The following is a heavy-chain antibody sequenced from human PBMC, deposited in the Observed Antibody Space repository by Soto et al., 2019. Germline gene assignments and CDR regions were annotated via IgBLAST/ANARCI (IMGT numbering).Heavy chain of an antibody. CDR3: AIQRTVYFARPVSGLDP. CDR1: GASIDSSDW. J-gene: IGHJ5*02. V-gene: IGHV4-4*02. Sequence: SETLSLTCAVSGASIDSSDWWNWVRQTPEKGLEWIGEIFHEGNIIYNPSLKSRVTISVDKSKNQLSLELRSVTAADTAVYYCAIQRTVYFARPVSGLDPWGQGNLVTVSS. CDR2: IFHEGNI. D-gene: IGHD3-9*01.